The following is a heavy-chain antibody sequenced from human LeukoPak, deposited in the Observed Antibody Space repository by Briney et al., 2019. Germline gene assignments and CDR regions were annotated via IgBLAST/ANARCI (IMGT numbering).Heavy chain of an antibody. J-gene: IGHJ4*02. V-gene: IGHV3-23*01. D-gene: IGHD7-27*01. CDR2: IGNRLSDT. Sequence: GGSLRLSCAASGFAFSTNAMSWVRQAPGKGLEWVSGIGNRLSDTYYADSVKGRFTISKDNSKNTLYLQMNSLRAEDTAVYYCAKDLHYWGCDYWGQGTLVTVSS. CDR1: GFAFSTNA. CDR3: AKDLHYWGCDY.